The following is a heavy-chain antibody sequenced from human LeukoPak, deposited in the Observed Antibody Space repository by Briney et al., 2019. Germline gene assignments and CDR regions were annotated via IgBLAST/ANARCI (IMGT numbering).Heavy chain of an antibody. Sequence: GGSLRLSCAASGFTFSNAWMSWVRQAPGKGLEWVGRIKSKTDGGTTDYAAPVKGRFTISRDDSKNTLYLQMNSLKTEDTAVYYCTHAPGWFGEIPQRFPENWFDPWGQGTLVTVSS. D-gene: IGHD3-10*01. CDR1: GFTFSNAW. V-gene: IGHV3-15*01. CDR2: IKSKTDGGTT. CDR3: THAPGWFGEIPQRFPENWFDP. J-gene: IGHJ5*02.